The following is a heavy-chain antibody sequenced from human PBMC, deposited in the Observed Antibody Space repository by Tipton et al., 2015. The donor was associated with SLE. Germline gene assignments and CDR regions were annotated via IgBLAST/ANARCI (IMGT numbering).Heavy chain of an antibody. Sequence: TLSLTCTVSGYSISSGYFWGWIRQAPGKGLEWIASIYQSGSTYHNPSLKSRVTISVDTSKNQFSLRLSSVTAADTAVYYCARVPLVYYYYMDVWGKGTTVTVSS. CDR2: IYQSGST. D-gene: IGHD2-8*02. J-gene: IGHJ6*03. CDR3: ARVPLVYYYYMDV. V-gene: IGHV4-38-2*02. CDR1: GYSISSGYF.